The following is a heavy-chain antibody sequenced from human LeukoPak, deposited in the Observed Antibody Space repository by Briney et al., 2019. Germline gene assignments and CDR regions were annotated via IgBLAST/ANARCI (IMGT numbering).Heavy chain of an antibody. D-gene: IGHD3-10*01. Sequence: GGSLRLSCAASGLTFSSNWMTWVRQAPGKGLEWVAVISYDGSNKYYADSVKGRFTISRDNSKNTLYLQMNSLRAEDTAVYYCARAKGVRGVIGSAYYFDYWGQGTLVTVSS. CDR1: GLTFSSNW. V-gene: IGHV3-30-3*01. CDR3: ARAKGVRGVIGSAYYFDY. J-gene: IGHJ4*02. CDR2: ISYDGSNK.